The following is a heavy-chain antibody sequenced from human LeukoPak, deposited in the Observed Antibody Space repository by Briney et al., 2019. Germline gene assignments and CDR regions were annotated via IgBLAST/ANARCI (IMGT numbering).Heavy chain of an antibody. CDR2: IYHTGST. D-gene: IGHD7-27*01. V-gene: IGHV4-59*02. Sequence: PSETLSLTCTISGGSVSDYYWSWIRQSPGKGLEWIGYIYHTGSTSYSPSLKSRVTISADTSQNQFSLRLSSVTAADTAVYYCASRKLGNDYWGQGTLVTVSS. CDR1: GGSVSDYY. J-gene: IGHJ4*02. CDR3: ASRKLGNDY.